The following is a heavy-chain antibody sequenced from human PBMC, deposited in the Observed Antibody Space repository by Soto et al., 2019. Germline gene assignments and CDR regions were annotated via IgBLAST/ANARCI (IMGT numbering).Heavy chain of an antibody. V-gene: IGHV1-69*12. Sequence: QVQLVQSGAEVKKPGSSVKASCKASGGTFSSYAISWVRQAPGQGLEWMGGIIPIFGTANYAQKFQGRVTITADESTSTAYMELSSLRAEDAALYYCASMPDDYGDPHLPWDAFDIWGQGTMVTVSS. D-gene: IGHD4-17*01. CDR2: IIPIFGTA. J-gene: IGHJ3*02. CDR3: ASMPDDYGDPHLPWDAFDI. CDR1: GGTFSSYA.